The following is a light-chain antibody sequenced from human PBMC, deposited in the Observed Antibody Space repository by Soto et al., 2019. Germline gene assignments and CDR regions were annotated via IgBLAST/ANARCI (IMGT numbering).Light chain of an antibody. Sequence: AVQMTQSPSSLSASVGDRVTITCRASQGIRSDLGWYQQKPGKAPKLLIYAASTLQSGVPSRVSGSGSGTDFTLTISSLQPEDFATYYCHQDYSYPRTFGQGTKVDIK. J-gene: IGKJ1*01. CDR2: AAS. CDR1: QGIRSD. V-gene: IGKV1-6*01. CDR3: HQDYSYPRT.